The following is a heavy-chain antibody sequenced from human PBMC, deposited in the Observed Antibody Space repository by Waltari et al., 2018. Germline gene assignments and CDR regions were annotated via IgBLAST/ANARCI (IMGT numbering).Heavy chain of an antibody. CDR1: VFIVGSTY. V-gene: IGHV3-53*01. Sequence: EVQLVESGGGLIQPGGSLRLSCAASVFIVGSTYMSWVRQAPGRGLEWVSLMYSGGSTYYADSVKGRFTISRDNSKNTLYLQMDSLSVEDTAVYYCARWQQWPVRAFDYWGQGTLVTVSS. CDR3: ARWQQWPVRAFDY. CDR2: MYSGGST. D-gene: IGHD6-19*01. J-gene: IGHJ4*02.